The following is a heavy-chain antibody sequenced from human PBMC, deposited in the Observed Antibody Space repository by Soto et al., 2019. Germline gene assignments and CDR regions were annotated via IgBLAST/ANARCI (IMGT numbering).Heavy chain of an antibody. CDR1: GGSFSGSY. CDR3: ARDKITGLFDY. V-gene: IGHV4-34*01. Sequence: ETLSLTCAVHGGSFSGSYWTRIRQPPGTALEWIGESNHSGSTNYNPSLKSRVTISVDTSKNQFSLKLPSVTAADTVVYYCARDKITGLFDYWGQGTLVTVSS. D-gene: IGHD2-8*02. J-gene: IGHJ4*02. CDR2: SNHSGST.